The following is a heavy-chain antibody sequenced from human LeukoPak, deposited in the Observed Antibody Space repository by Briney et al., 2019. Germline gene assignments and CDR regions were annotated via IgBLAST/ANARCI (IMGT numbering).Heavy chain of an antibody. CDR1: GFTFSSYW. J-gene: IGHJ4*02. Sequence: PGGSLRLSCAASGFTFSSYWMSWVRKAPGKGQEWVANIKQDGSEKYYVDSVKGRFTISRDNAKNSLYLQMNSLRAEDTAVYYCARASSSGYRGADFWGQGTLVTVSS. V-gene: IGHV3-7*01. D-gene: IGHD3-22*01. CDR2: IKQDGSEK. CDR3: ARASSSGYRGADF.